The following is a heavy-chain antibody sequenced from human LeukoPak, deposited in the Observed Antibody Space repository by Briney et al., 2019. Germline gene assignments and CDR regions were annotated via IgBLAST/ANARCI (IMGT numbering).Heavy chain of an antibody. CDR1: GFTFSSYW. Sequence: GGSLRLSCAASGFTFSSYWMSWVRQAPGKGLEWVANIKQDGSEKYYVDSVKGRFTISRGNAKNSLYLQMNSLRAEDTAVYYCARVFYGSGSYDFDYWGQGTLVTVSS. V-gene: IGHV3-7*04. D-gene: IGHD3-10*01. CDR3: ARVFYGSGSYDFDY. J-gene: IGHJ4*02. CDR2: IKQDGSEK.